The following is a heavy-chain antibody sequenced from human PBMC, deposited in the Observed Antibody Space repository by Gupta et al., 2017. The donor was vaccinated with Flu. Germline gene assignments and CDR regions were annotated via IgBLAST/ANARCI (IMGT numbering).Heavy chain of an antibody. V-gene: IGHV4-61*02. Sequence: QVQLQESGPGLVKPSQTLSLTCTVSGGSISSGSYYWSWIRQPAGKGLEWIGRIYTSGSTNYNPSLKSRVTISVDTSKNQFSLKLSSVTAADTAVYYCARDGRWELLWGQGTLVTVSS. CDR2: IYTSGST. CDR3: ARDGRWELL. J-gene: IGHJ4*02. CDR1: GGSISSGSYY. D-gene: IGHD1-26*01.